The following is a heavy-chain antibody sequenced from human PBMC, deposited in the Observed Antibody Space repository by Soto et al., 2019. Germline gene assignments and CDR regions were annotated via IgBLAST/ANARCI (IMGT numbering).Heavy chain of an antibody. D-gene: IGHD6-6*01. J-gene: IGHJ4*02. Sequence: QVQLVHSGAEAKKPGASVTVSCKASGYAFSNYNIHWGRQAPGQGRQWMGAVNPSRGTAGYAETFQGRVTMSRDASTRTVHRVLTSLTPEDTGIYFCASIAARGKTFFDYWGQGSLITVSS. CDR2: VNPSRGTA. CDR3: ASIAARGKTFFDY. CDR1: GYAFSNYN. V-gene: IGHV1-46*01.